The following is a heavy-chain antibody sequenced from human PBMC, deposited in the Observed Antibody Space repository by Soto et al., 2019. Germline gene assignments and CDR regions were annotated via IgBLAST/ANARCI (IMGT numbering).Heavy chain of an antibody. D-gene: IGHD3-10*01. CDR3: AKEGGALWWYFDL. Sequence: PGGSLRPSCAASGFTFSSYAMSWVRQAPGKVLEWVSAISGSGGSTYYADSVKGRFTISRDNSKNTLYLQMNSLRAEDTAVYYCAKEGGALWWYFDLWGRGTLVTVSS. V-gene: IGHV3-23*01. J-gene: IGHJ2*01. CDR2: ISGSGGST. CDR1: GFTFSSYA.